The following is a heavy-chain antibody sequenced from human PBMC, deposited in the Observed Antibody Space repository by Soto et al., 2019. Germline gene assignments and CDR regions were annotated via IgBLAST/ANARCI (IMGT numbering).Heavy chain of an antibody. J-gene: IGHJ6*03. CDR3: ARRPSYHGMAV. V-gene: IGHV1-18*01. CDR2: IIAYNGNT. CDR1: WYTLTSSG. Sequence: ASVEVASKASWYTLTSSGISWVLQAPEQALEWMGCIIAYNGNTNYAQKLQGIVTMTTYTSTSTAYMELSSLTSHDTALYYCARRPSYHGMAVWGEGTTVT. D-gene: IGHD2-2*01.